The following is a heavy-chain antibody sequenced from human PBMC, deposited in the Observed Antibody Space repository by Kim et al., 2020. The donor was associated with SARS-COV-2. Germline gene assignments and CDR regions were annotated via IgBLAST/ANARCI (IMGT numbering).Heavy chain of an antibody. CDR2: ISGNSNYI. J-gene: IGHJ4*02. D-gene: IGHD3-22*01. V-gene: IGHV3-21*06. Sequence: GGSLRLSCTASGLTFSSYTFNWVRQAPGKGLEWVASISGNSNYIYYGDSVRGRFTVSRDNAKNSVYLQMNSLGAEDTAVYYCARDRRVDSLDGSGYARWGFDCCGQGTLVTVSS. CDR3: ARDRRVDSLDGSGYARWGFDC. CDR1: GLTFSSYT.